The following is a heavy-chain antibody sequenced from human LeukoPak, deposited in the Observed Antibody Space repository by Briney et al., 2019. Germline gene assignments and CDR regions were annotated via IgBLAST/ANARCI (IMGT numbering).Heavy chain of an antibody. CDR1: GYTFTSYD. J-gene: IGHJ6*03. V-gene: IGHV1-8*03. CDR3: ARGMANYYYYYMDV. D-gene: IGHD5-24*01. Sequence: ASVKVSCKASGYTFTSYDINWVRQATGQGLEWMGWMNPNSGNTGYVQKFQGRVTITRNTSISTAYMELSSLRSEDTAVYYCARGMANYYYYYMDVWGKGTTVTVSS. CDR2: MNPNSGNT.